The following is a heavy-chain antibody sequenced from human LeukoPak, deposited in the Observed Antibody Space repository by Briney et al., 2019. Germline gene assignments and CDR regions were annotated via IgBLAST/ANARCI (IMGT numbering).Heavy chain of an antibody. J-gene: IGHJ4*02. V-gene: IGHV4-34*01. CDR3: ARGIEKYDY. Sequence: PSETLSLTCAVYGGSFSGYYWSWIRQPPGKGLEWIGEVNHSGSTNYDPSLKSRVTISVDTSKNQFSLKLSSVTAADTAVYYCARGIEKYDYWGQGTLVTVSS. D-gene: IGHD5-24*01. CDR2: VNHSGST. CDR1: GGSFSGYY.